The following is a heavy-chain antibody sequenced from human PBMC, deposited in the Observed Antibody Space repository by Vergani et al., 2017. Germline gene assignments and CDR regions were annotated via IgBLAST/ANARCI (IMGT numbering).Heavy chain of an antibody. J-gene: IGHJ6*02. CDR1: GFTFSSYE. CDR2: ISSSGSTI. Sequence: EVQLVESGGGLVQPGGSLRLSCAASGFTFSSYEMNWVRQAPGKGLEWVSYISSSGSTIYYADSVKGRFTISRDNAKNSLYLQINSLRAEDTAVYYCARVGDLGSLDYYYGMDVGGQGTTVTVS. CDR3: ARVGDLGSLDYYYGMDV. D-gene: IGHD1-26*01. V-gene: IGHV3-48*03.